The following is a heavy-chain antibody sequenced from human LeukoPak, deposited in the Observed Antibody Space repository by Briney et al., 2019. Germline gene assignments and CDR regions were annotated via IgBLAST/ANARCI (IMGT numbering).Heavy chain of an antibody. CDR2: INHSGST. Sequence: PSETLSLTCAVYGGSLSGYYWSWIRQPPGKGLEWIGEINHSGSTNYNPSLKSRVTISVDTSKNQFSLKLSSVTAADTAVYYCARGRIQLWLLTWGQGTLVTVSS. J-gene: IGHJ5*02. CDR3: ARGRIQLWLLT. CDR1: GGSLSGYY. V-gene: IGHV4-34*01. D-gene: IGHD5-18*01.